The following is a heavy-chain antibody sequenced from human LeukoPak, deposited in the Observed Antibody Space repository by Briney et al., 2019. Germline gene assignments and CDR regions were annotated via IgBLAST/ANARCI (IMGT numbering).Heavy chain of an antibody. CDR2: IYYSGST. CDR1: GGSISSYY. Sequence: SETLSLACTVSGGSISSYYWGWIRQPPGKGLEWIGTIYYSGSTYYNPSLTSRVTISVDTSKNQFSLKLSSVTAADTAVYYCARHKDYYYSYMDVWGKGTTVTISS. CDR3: ARHKDYYYSYMDV. J-gene: IGHJ6*03. V-gene: IGHV4-39*01.